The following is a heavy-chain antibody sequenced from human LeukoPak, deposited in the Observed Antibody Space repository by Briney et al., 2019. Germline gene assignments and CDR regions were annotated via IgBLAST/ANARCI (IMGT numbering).Heavy chain of an antibody. CDR3: ARGHGNSAGVDY. V-gene: IGHV3-33*01. CDR2: IWYDGSNK. Sequence: PGGSLRLSCAASGFTFSSYGMHWVRQAPGKGLEWVAVIWYDGSNKYYADSVKGRFTISRDNSKNTLYLQMNSLRAEDTAVYYCARGHGNSAGVDYWGQGTLVTVSS. J-gene: IGHJ4*02. D-gene: IGHD4-23*01. CDR1: GFTFSSYG.